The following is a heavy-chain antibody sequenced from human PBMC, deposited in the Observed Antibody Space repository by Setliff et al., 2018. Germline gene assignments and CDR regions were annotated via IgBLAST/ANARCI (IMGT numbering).Heavy chain of an antibody. Sequence: ASVKVSCKASGYSLSNYVMNWVRQAPGQGLEWMGWINTKTGDPTYAQGYTGRFAFSLGTSDSATYLDISNLKAEDTATYYCARADHLVTTTFDYWGQGTQVTVSS. V-gene: IGHV7-4-1*02. CDR3: ARADHLVTTTFDY. CDR2: INTKTGDP. J-gene: IGHJ4*01. CDR1: GYSLSNYV. D-gene: IGHD4-17*01.